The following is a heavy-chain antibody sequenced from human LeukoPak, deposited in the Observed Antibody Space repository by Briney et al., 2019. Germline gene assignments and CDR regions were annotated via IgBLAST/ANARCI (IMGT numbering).Heavy chain of an antibody. CDR2: IIHGGST. CDR1: GDSISSNTW. Sequence: SETLSLTCAVSGDSISSNTWWSWVRQSPGKGLEWIGEIIHGGSTNYNPSLMSRVTVSVDKSKNQFSLKLSSVTAADTAVYYCARGAKTQWLTDYWGQGTLVTVSS. V-gene: IGHV4-4*02. CDR3: ARGAKTQWLTDY. J-gene: IGHJ4*02. D-gene: IGHD6-19*01.